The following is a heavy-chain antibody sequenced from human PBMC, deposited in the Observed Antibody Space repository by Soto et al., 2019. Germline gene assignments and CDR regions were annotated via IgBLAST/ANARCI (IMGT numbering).Heavy chain of an antibody. Sequence: QVQLQESGPGLVKPSGTLSLTCAVSGGSISSSNWWSWARQPPGKGLEWIGEIYHSGSTNYNPSLKSRVTISVDKSKNQFSLKLSSVTAADTAVYYCAAGYPGAVWVRYFDLWDRGTLVTVSS. CDR2: IYHSGST. CDR1: GGSISSSNW. J-gene: IGHJ2*01. CDR3: AAGYPGAVWVRYFDL. D-gene: IGHD6-13*01. V-gene: IGHV4-4*02.